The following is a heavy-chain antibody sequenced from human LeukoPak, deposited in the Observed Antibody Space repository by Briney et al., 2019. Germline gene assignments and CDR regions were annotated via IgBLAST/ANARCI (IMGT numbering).Heavy chain of an antibody. Sequence: GGSLRLSCAASGFTFSSYSMNWVRQAPGKGLEWVSSISSSSSYIYYADSVKGRFTISRDNAKNSLYLQMNSLRAEDTAVYYCASLWERGERDELDYWGQGTLVTVSS. D-gene: IGHD1-26*01. J-gene: IGHJ4*02. CDR3: ASLWERGERDELDY. CDR1: GFTFSSYS. V-gene: IGHV3-21*01. CDR2: ISSSSSYI.